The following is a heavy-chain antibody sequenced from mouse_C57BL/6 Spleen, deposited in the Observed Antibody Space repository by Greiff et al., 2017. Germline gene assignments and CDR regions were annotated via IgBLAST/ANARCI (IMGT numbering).Heavy chain of an antibody. Sequence: EVHLVESGGGLVKPGGSLKLSCAASGFTFSSYAMSWVRQTPEKRLEWVATISDGGSYTYYPDNVKGRFTISRDNAKNNLYLQMSHLKSEDTAMYYYARANSYYAMDYWGQGTSVTVSS. D-gene: IGHD4-1*01. CDR3: ARANSYYAMDY. J-gene: IGHJ4*01. CDR2: ISDGGSYT. CDR1: GFTFSSYA. V-gene: IGHV5-4*01.